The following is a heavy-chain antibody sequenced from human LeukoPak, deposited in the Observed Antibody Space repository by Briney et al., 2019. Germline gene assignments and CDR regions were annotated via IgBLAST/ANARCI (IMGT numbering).Heavy chain of an antibody. CDR3: ARFSTVPI. CDR1: GYSISSGFY. V-gene: IGHV4-38-2*02. J-gene: IGHJ3*02. Sequence: SETLSLTCSVSGYSISSGFYWGWIRQPPGKGLEWIGSIYYSGSTYYNPSLKSRVTISVDTSKNQFSLKLSSVTAADTAVYYCARFSTVPIWGQGTMVTVSS. D-gene: IGHD2/OR15-2a*01. CDR2: IYYSGST.